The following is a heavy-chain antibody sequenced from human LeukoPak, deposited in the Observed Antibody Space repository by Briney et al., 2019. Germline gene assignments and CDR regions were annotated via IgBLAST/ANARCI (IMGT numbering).Heavy chain of an antibody. CDR3: ARDKPGGSGSLDY. V-gene: IGHV3-48*03. CDR2: ISSSGSTI. D-gene: IGHD3-10*01. Sequence: GGSLRLSCAASGFTFSSYEMNWVRQAPGKGLEWVSYISSSGSTIYYADSVKGRFTISRDNAKNSLYLQMNSLRVEDTAMYYCARDKPGGSGSLDYWGQGTLVTVSS. CDR1: GFTFSSYE. J-gene: IGHJ4*02.